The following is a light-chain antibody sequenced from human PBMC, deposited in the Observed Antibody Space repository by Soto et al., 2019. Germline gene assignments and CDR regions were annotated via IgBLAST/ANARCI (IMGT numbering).Light chain of an antibody. Sequence: EIVMTQSPATLSVSPGERATLSCRASQSVSSNLAWYQQKPGQAPRLLIYAASARATGIPARFSGSGSGTEFTLTISSLQSEDFAVYYCQKYNNWWSFGQGTKVDIK. V-gene: IGKV3D-15*01. CDR1: QSVSSN. J-gene: IGKJ1*01. CDR2: AAS. CDR3: QKYNNWWS.